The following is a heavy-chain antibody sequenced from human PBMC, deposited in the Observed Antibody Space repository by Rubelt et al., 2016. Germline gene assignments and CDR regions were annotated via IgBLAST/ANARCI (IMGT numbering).Heavy chain of an antibody. D-gene: IGHD2-21*01. Sequence: QVQLVQSGAEVKKPGASVKVSCKASGYTFTGYYMHWVRQAPGQGLEWMGWINPNSGGTNYAQKFQGRVTMTEDTSTDTAYMELSSLRSEDTAVYYCATGNGAIATDYFDYWGQGTLVTVSS. CDR2: INPNSGGT. V-gene: IGHV1-2*02. CDR1: GYTFTGYY. CDR3: ATGNGAIATDYFDY. J-gene: IGHJ4*02.